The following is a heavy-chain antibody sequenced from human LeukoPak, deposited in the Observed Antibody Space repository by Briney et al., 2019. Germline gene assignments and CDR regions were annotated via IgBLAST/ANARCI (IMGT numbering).Heavy chain of an antibody. D-gene: IGHD3-22*01. Sequence: SETLSLTCTVSGGSISSSSYYWGWIRQPPGEGLEWIGSIYYSGSTYYNPSLKSRVTISVDTSKNQFSLKLSSVTAADTAVYYCASGAYYYDSSQTVDYWGQGTLVTVSS. CDR2: IYYSGST. CDR3: ASGAYYYDSSQTVDY. V-gene: IGHV4-39*01. J-gene: IGHJ4*02. CDR1: GGSISSSSYY.